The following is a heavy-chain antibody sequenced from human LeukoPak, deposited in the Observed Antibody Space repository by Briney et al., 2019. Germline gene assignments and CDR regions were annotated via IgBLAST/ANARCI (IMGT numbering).Heavy chain of an antibody. J-gene: IGHJ4*02. D-gene: IGHD3-10*01. CDR2: IYHSGGT. CDR1: GGSINDAS. V-gene: IGHV4-59*01. CDR3: ARVGTYYRSLDS. Sequence: PSETLSLTCTVSGGSINDASWNWIRQSPGQGLEWIGYIYHSGGTNYNPSLKSRVSISLDTSKNQFSLKLSSVTAADTAVYYCARVGTYYRSLDSWGQGTLVTVSS.